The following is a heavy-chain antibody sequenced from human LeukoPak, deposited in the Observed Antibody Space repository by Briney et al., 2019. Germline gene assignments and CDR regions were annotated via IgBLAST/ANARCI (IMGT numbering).Heavy chain of an antibody. D-gene: IGHD6-19*01. V-gene: IGHV4-30-4*01. Sequence: PSETLSLTCDVSGDSVVNGDWWTWVRHPPGKGLEWIGYIYYSGSTYYNPSLKSRVTISVDTSKNQFSLKLSSVTAANTAAYYCARGAVAGTNFDYWGQGTLVTVSS. CDR1: GDSVVNGDW. CDR2: IYYSGST. J-gene: IGHJ4*02. CDR3: ARGAVAGTNFDY.